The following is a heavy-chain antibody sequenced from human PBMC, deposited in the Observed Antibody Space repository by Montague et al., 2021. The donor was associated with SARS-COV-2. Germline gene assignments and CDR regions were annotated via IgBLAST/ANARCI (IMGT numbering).Heavy chain of an antibody. V-gene: IGHV3-21*01. Sequence: SLRLSCAASGFTFSSYSMHWVRQAPGKGLEWVSSISSSSSYIYYADSVKGRFAISRDNAKNSLYLQMNSLRAEDTAVYYCARDESYDILTGCYDYWGQGTLVTVSS. D-gene: IGHD3-9*01. CDR3: ARDESYDILTGCYDY. J-gene: IGHJ4*02. CDR1: GFTFSSYS. CDR2: ISSSSSYI.